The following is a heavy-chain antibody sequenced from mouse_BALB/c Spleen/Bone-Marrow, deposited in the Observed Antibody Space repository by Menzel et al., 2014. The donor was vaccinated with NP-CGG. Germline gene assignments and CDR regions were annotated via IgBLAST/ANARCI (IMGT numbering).Heavy chain of an antibody. J-gene: IGHJ2*01. D-gene: IGHD1-1*01. CDR1: GYTFTSYW. Sequence: QVQLKESGAELVRPGASVKLSCKASGYTFTSYWINWVMQRPGQGLEWIGNIYPSDSYTNYNQKFKDKATLTVDKSSSTAYMQLSSPTSEDSAVYYCTRSYGSSYEYYFDYWGQGTTLTVSS. CDR2: IYPSDSYT. V-gene: IGHV1-69*02. CDR3: TRSYGSSYEYYFDY.